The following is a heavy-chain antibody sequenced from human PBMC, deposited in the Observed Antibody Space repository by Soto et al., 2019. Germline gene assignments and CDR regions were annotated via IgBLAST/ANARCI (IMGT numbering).Heavy chain of an antibody. D-gene: IGHD2-8*02. V-gene: IGHV3-23*01. CDR3: AKATATGGGAFEI. J-gene: IGHJ3*02. Sequence: GGSLRRSCVASGFICTSYDMSWLRQAPGKGLEWVSTILVGGSTHYEDSVKGRFTISRDGSKNTVYLQMNSLTAGDTAVYYCAKATATGGGAFEICGQGTMVTVSS. CDR1: GFICTSYD. CDR2: ILVGGST.